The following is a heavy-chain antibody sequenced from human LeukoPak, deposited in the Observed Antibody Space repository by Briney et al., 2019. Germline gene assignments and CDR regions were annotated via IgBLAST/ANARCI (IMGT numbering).Heavy chain of an antibody. CDR3: ARSSGSYFSPRDYFDY. Sequence: ASVKVSCKASGYTFTSYYMHWVRQAPGQGLEWMGIINPSGGSTSYAQKFQGRVTMTRDTSTSTVYMELSSLRSEDTAVYYCARSSGSYFSPRDYFDYWGQGTLVTVSS. CDR2: INPSGGST. D-gene: IGHD1-26*01. CDR1: GYTFTSYY. J-gene: IGHJ4*02. V-gene: IGHV1-46*01.